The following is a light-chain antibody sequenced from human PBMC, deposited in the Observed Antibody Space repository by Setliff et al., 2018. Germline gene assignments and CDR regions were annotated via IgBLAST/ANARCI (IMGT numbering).Light chain of an antibody. CDR3: QQYGSSSWT. Sequence: EIVLTQSPGTLSLSPGERATLSCRASQSVSSSYLAWFQQKPGQSPRLLIYGASSRATGASSRATGIPDRFSGSGSGTDFTLTISRLEPEDFAVYYCQQYGSSSWTFGQGTKV. CDR1: QSVSSSY. J-gene: IGKJ1*01. CDR2: GAS. V-gene: IGKV3-20*01.